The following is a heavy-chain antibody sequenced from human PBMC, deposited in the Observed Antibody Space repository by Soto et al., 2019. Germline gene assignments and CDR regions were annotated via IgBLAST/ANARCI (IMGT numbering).Heavy chain of an antibody. J-gene: IGHJ4*02. D-gene: IGHD4-17*01. Sequence: SETLSLTCTFSCGSVTNRSYYWGWIRQSPGKGLEWIGSVYYRGRSYSKSSVKSRVTISVDTSKNRFSLSLNSVTASDTAVYFCVSQRTTVPTQAYFDYWGPGALVTV. CDR2: VYYRGRS. CDR3: VSQRTTVPTQAYFDY. V-gene: IGHV4-39*01. CDR1: CGSVTNRSYY.